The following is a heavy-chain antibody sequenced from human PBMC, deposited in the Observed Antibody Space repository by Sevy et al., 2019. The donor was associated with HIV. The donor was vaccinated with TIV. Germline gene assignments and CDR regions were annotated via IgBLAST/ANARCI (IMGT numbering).Heavy chain of an antibody. CDR1: GFTFSSYS. CDR3: ARVPGSSRGLSRRYYFDY. Sequence: GGSLRLSCAASGFTFSSYSMNWVRQAPGKGLEWVSSISSSSSYIYYADSVKGRFTISRDNAKNSLYLQMNSLRAEDTAVYYCARVPGSSRGLSRRYYFDYWGQGTLVTVSS. V-gene: IGHV3-21*01. J-gene: IGHJ4*02. D-gene: IGHD6-19*01. CDR2: ISSSSSYI.